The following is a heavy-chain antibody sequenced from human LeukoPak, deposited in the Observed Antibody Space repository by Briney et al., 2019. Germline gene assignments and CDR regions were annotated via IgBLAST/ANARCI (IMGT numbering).Heavy chain of an antibody. Sequence: TGGSLRLSCAASGFTFDDYAMHWVRQAPGKGLEWVSGISWHSGSIGYADSVKGRFTISRDNAKNSLYLQMNSLRAEDTALYYCAKVVGYSYEGFYFDYWGQGALVTVSS. CDR1: GFTFDDYA. D-gene: IGHD5-18*01. V-gene: IGHV3-9*01. J-gene: IGHJ4*02. CDR2: ISWHSGSI. CDR3: AKVVGYSYEGFYFDY.